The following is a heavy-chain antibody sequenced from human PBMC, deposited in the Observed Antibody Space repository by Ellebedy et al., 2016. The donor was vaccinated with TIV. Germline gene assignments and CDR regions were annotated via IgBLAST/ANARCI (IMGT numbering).Heavy chain of an antibody. CDR3: AIYYDSSGTLGAFDY. Sequence: SETLSLTCAVSGGSISSSNWWSWVRQPPGKGLEWIGEIYHSGSTNYNPSLKSRVTISVDKSKNQFSLRLSSVTAADTAVYYCAIYYDSSGTLGAFDYWGQGTLVTVSS. V-gene: IGHV4-4*02. CDR2: IYHSGST. D-gene: IGHD3-22*01. J-gene: IGHJ4*02. CDR1: GGSISSSNW.